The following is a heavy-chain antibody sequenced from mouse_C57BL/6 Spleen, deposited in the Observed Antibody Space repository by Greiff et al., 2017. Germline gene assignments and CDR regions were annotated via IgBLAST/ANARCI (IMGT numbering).Heavy chain of an antibody. J-gene: IGHJ1*03. CDR2: IWSDGST. Sequence: VKLMESGPGLVAPSQSLSITCTVSGFSLTSYGVHWVRQPPGKGLEWLVVIWSDGSTTYNSALKSRLSISKDNSKSQVFLKMNSLQTDDTAMYYCARHDGKGWYFDVWGTGTTVTVSS. V-gene: IGHV2-6-1*01. CDR1: GFSLTSYG. D-gene: IGHD2-1*01. CDR3: ARHDGKGWYFDV.